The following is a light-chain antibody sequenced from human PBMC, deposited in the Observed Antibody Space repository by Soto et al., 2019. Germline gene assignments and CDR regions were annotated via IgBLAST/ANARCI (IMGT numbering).Light chain of an antibody. V-gene: IGKV1-39*01. CDR1: QSITTY. J-gene: IGKJ4*01. CDR3: QQIYSAPLT. Sequence: DIPMTQSPSSLSASVGDRVTITCRASQSITTYLNWYRQKPGKAPKLLIYAASSLQSGVPSRFSGSESETEFTLSISSLQHEDFATYFCQQIYSAPLTFGGGTKVEIK. CDR2: AAS.